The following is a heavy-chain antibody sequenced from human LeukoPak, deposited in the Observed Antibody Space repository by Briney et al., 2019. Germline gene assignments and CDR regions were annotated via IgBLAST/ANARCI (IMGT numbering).Heavy chain of an antibody. Sequence: GGSLRLSCSASGFTFSSYAMHWVRQAPGKGLEYVSAISSNGGSTYYADSVKGRFTISRDNSKNTLFLQMSSLRAEDTAVYYCVKVGSAATVVNAFDIWGQGTMVTVSS. CDR1: GFTFSSYA. V-gene: IGHV3-64D*06. CDR2: ISSNGGST. D-gene: IGHD4-23*01. J-gene: IGHJ3*02. CDR3: VKVGSAATVVNAFDI.